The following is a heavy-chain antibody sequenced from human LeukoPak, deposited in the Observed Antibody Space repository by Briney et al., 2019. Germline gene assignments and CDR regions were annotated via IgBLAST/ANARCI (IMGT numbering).Heavy chain of an antibody. CDR1: GFAFSSYA. CDR3: AKPIAQDRTWYRDDY. D-gene: IGHD1-1*01. V-gene: IGHV3-23*01. CDR2: ISGSGGST. J-gene: IGHJ4*02. Sequence: GGSLRLSCAASGFAFSSYAMSWVRQAPGKGLEWVSAISGSGGSTYYADSVKGRFTISRDNSKNTLYLQMNSLRAEDTAVYYCAKPIAQDRTWYRDDYWGQGTLVTVSS.